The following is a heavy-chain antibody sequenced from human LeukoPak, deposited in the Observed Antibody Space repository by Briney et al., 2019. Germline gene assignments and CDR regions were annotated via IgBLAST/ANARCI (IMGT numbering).Heavy chain of an antibody. CDR1: GYTFASYG. Sequence: GASVKVSCKASGYTFASYGLNWVRQATGQGLEWMAWMNPDNGNTGYAQNFQGRVTLTRDTSINTAYMELSNLRSEDTAVYYCARGQGRDVVAMGYWGQGTLLTVSS. V-gene: IGHV1-8*01. CDR3: ARGQGRDVVAMGY. CDR2: MNPDNGNT. D-gene: IGHD2-15*01. J-gene: IGHJ4*02.